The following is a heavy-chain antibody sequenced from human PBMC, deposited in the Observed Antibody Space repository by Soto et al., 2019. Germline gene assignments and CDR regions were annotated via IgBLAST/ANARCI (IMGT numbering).Heavy chain of an antibody. V-gene: IGHV3-30*03. CDR2: ISYDGSNK. Sequence: GGSLRLSCTASGFTFSSYGKHWVRQAPGKGLEWVAVISYDGSNKYYADSVKGRFTISRDNAKNTLYLQMNSLRAEDTAVYYCARDLVYSYGHAPDYWGHGTLVTVSS. J-gene: IGHJ4*01. D-gene: IGHD5-18*01. CDR3: ARDLVYSYGHAPDY. CDR1: GFTFSSYG.